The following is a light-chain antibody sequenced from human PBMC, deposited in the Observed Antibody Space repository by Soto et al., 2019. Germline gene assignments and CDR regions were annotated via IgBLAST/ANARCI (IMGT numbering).Light chain of an antibody. Sequence: QSALTQPASVAGSPGQSITISCTGTSSDVGGYNYGSWYQQHPGKAPNLIIFDVSNRPSGVSNRFSGSKSGNSASLTISGLQAEDEADYYCSSYTGRNTPVVFGGGTKLTVL. V-gene: IGLV2-14*01. CDR3: SSYTGRNTPVV. CDR1: SSDVGGYNY. CDR2: DVS. J-gene: IGLJ2*01.